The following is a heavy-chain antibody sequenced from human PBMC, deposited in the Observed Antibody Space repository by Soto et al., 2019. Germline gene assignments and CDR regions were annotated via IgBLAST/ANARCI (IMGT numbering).Heavy chain of an antibody. Sequence: SETLSLTCTVSDGSLSPNYWSWVRQPPGKGLEWIGYIYYAGTTTYNPSLQSRVSISLDTSKNEVSLKLTSVTAADTAVYFCARLGAFYQAMDSWGQGTLVTVSS. J-gene: IGHJ1*01. D-gene: IGHD2-2*01. CDR1: DGSLSPNY. CDR2: IYYAGTT. V-gene: IGHV4-59*08. CDR3: ARLGAFYQAMDS.